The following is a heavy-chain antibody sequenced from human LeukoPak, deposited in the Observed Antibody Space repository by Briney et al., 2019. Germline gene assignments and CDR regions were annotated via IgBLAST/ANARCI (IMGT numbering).Heavy chain of an antibody. D-gene: IGHD4-17*01. CDR1: GFPFSSYA. CDR2: ISYDGSNK. V-gene: IGHV3-30-3*01. Sequence: GGSLSLSCAASGFPFSSYAMHWVRQAPGKGLEWAAVISYDGSNKYYADSVKGRFTISRDNSKNTLYLQMNSLRAEDTAVYYCARVEDYAYDYWGQGTLVTVSS. J-gene: IGHJ4*02. CDR3: ARVEDYAYDY.